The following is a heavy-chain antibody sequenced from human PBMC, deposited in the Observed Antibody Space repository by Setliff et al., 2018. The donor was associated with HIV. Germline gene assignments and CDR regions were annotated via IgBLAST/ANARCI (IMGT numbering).Heavy chain of an antibody. V-gene: IGHV5-51*01. J-gene: IGHJ3*01. D-gene: IGHD3-22*01. CDR2: IHPRDFDI. Sequence: PGESLKISCKGSEYRFTNYWTARVRQMPGKGLEWMGIIHPRDFDIKYSQSFQGQVTISADKSLSTAYLQWNSLKASDTALYYCARLDSSGYYRSFDVWGQGTMVTVSS. CDR1: EYRFTNYW. CDR3: ARLDSSGYYRSFDV.